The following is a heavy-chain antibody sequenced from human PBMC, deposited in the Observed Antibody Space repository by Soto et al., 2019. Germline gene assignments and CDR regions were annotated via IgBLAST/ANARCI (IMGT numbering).Heavy chain of an antibody. CDR3: TRDHHTGTYKFDP. V-gene: IGHV3-48*03. J-gene: IGHJ5*02. CDR1: GFTFSIYA. CDR2: ISTSSGTI. Sequence: EGSLRLSCAAPGFTFSIYALHWVRQARGKGLEWVSYISTSSGTIFYSDSVKGRFTVSRDNAKNTLYLQMSSLRANDTATYYCTRDHHTGTYKFDPCGDGTLVTVSS. D-gene: IGHD1-26*01.